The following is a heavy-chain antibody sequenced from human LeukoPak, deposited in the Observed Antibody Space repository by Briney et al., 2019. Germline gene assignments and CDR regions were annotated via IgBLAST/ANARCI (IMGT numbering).Heavy chain of an antibody. CDR3: ARAKDPHYYDSSGYWFDP. CDR2: IYFSGST. V-gene: IGHV4-31*03. CDR1: GGSISSGGYY. D-gene: IGHD3-22*01. J-gene: IGHJ5*02. Sequence: SEILSLTCTVSGGSISSGGYYWSWIRQRPGKGLEWIGYIYFSGSTYYNPSLKSRVTISVDTSKNQFSLKLSSVTAADTAVYYCARAKDPHYYDSSGYWFDPWGQGTLVTVSS.